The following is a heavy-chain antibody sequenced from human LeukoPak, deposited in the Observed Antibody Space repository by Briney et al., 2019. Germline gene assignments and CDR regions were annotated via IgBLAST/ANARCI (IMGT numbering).Heavy chain of an antibody. J-gene: IGHJ4*01. D-gene: IGHD1/OR15-1a*01. Sequence: PGGSLTLACPVSRFTVSSNWMDCVRQVQGMVLVWVASIRQDGGEKSYVGFVKGRFTISRDNTKNSVYRQMSSLRAEDTAVYYCARDGTAPGLYFDLWGQGTLVTVSS. CDR3: ARDGTAPGLYFDL. V-gene: IGHV3-7*01. CDR2: IRQDGGEK. CDR1: RFTVSSNW.